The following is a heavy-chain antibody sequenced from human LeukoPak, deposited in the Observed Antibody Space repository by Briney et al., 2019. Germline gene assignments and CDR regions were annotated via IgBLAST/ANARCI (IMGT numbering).Heavy chain of an antibody. CDR3: ARGRPKSLNWFDP. CDR2: MNPNSGNT. CDR1: GYTFTSYD. J-gene: IGHJ5*02. Sequence: ASVKVSCKASGYTFTSYDINWVRQATGQGPEWMGWMNPNSGNTGYAQKFQGRVTMTRNTSISTAYMELSSLRSEDTAVYYCARGRPKSLNWFDPWGQGTLVTVSS. V-gene: IGHV1-8*01.